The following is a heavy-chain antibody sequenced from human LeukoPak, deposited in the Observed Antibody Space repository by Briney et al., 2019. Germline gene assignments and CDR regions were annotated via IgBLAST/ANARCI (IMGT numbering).Heavy chain of an antibody. Sequence: PSETLSLTCDVYGGSFSGYYWTWIRQPPGKGLEWIGEINHSGRTNYNPSLKSRVTISVDTSQKRLFLKLTSVTAADTAMYYCAIPSPNCSGGSCYAYWGQGTLVTVSS. D-gene: IGHD2-15*01. CDR1: GGSFSGYY. CDR2: INHSGRT. CDR3: AIPSPNCSGGSCYAY. J-gene: IGHJ4*02. V-gene: IGHV4-34*01.